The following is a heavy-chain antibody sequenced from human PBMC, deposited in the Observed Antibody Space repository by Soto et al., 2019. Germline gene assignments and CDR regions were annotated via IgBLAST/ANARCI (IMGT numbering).Heavy chain of an antibody. CDR3: ARADPGYCSSTSCHPPREAFDI. J-gene: IGHJ3*02. Sequence: GASVKVSCKASGGTFSSYAISWVRQAPGQELEWMGGIIPIFGTANYAQKFQGRVTITADESTSTAYMELSSLRSEDTAVYYCARADPGYCSSTSCHPPREAFDIWGQGTMVTGSS. CDR1: GGTFSSYA. D-gene: IGHD2-2*01. V-gene: IGHV1-69*13. CDR2: IIPIFGTA.